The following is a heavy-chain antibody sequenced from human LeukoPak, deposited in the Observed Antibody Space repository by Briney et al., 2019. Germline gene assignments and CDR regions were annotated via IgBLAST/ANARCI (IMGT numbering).Heavy chain of an antibody. CDR2: ISYDGSNK. Sequence: GRSLRLSCAASGFTFSSYGMHWVRQAPGKGLEWVAVISYDGSNKYYADSVKGRFTISRDNSKNTLYLQMNSLRAEDTAVYYCAKAIGEPQIDAFDIWGHGTMVTVSS. CDR3: AKAIGEPQIDAFDI. V-gene: IGHV3-30*18. J-gene: IGHJ3*02. D-gene: IGHD3-10*01. CDR1: GFTFSSYG.